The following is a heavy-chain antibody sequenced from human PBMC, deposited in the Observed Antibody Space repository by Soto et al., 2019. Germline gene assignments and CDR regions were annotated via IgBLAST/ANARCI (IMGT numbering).Heavy chain of an antibody. CDR1: GGSISSYY. CDR2: IYYSGST. V-gene: IGHV4-59*01. J-gene: IGHJ6*03. D-gene: IGHD3-9*01. CDR3: ARDRYIVWSHETDYYMDV. Sequence: SETLSLTCTVSGGSISSYYWSWIRQPPGKGLEWIGYIYYSGSTNYNPSLKSRVTISVDMSKNQFSLKLSSVTAADTAVYYCARDRYIVWSHETDYYMDVWGKETTVTVSS.